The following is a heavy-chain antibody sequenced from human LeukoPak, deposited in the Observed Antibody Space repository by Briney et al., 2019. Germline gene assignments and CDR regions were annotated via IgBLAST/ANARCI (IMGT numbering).Heavy chain of an antibody. V-gene: IGHV4-59*01. CDR3: ARDRRAIQWLVPGDY. J-gene: IGHJ4*02. CDR1: GGSISIYY. D-gene: IGHD6-19*01. Sequence: PSETLSLTCTVSGGSISIYYGSWIRQPPGKGLEWIGDIYYSGSTNYNPSLKSRVTISVDTSKNQFSLKLSSVTAADTAVYYCARDRRAIQWLVPGDYWGQGTLVTVSS. CDR2: IYYSGST.